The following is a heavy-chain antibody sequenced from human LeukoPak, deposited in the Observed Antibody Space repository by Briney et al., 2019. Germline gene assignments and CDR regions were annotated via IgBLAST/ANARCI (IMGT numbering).Heavy chain of an antibody. Sequence: ASVKVSCKASGYTFTGYYMHWVRQAPGQGLEWMGWINPNSGGTNYAQKFQGRVTMTRDTSISTAYMELSRLRSDDTAVYYCARDLNMVRGVISYYYYGMDVWGQGTTVTVSS. CDR2: INPNSGGT. J-gene: IGHJ6*02. CDR1: GYTFTGYY. CDR3: ARDLNMVRGVISYYYYGMDV. D-gene: IGHD3-10*01. V-gene: IGHV1-2*02.